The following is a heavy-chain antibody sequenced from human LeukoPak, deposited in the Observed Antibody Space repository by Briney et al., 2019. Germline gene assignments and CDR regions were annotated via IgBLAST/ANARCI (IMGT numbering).Heavy chain of an antibody. J-gene: IGHJ6*02. D-gene: IGHD5-18*01. CDR3: GRGKYSYGYSYRSYGMDV. CDR2: INHSGST. CDR1: GGSFSGCY. V-gene: IGHV4-34*01. Sequence: PSETLSLTCAVYGGSFSGCYLRWIRQPPGKGLEWIGEINHSGSTNYNPSLKSRLTISVDTSKNQFSLKLSYVTGADAAVYFCGRGKYSYGYSYRSYGMDVWGQGTTVSVSS.